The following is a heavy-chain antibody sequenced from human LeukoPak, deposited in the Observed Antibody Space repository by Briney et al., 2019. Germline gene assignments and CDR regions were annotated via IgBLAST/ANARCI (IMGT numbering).Heavy chain of an antibody. V-gene: IGHV4-59*01. CDR3: ARKGPIAATGPDY. CDR1: GGSISSYY. CDR2: IYNSRDT. Sequence: SETLSLTCTVSGGSISSYYWSWIRQPPGKGLEWLGYIYNSRDTNYNPSLKSRVTFSADTSKNQFSLKSSSVTAADTAVYYCARKGPIAATGPDYWGQGTLVTVSS. J-gene: IGHJ4*02. D-gene: IGHD6-13*01.